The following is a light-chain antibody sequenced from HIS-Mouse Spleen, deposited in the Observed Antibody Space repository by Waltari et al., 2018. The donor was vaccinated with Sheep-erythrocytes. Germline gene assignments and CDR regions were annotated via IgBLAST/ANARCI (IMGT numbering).Light chain of an antibody. CDR2: LNSDGSH. CDR1: SGHSSYA. J-gene: IGLJ2*01. V-gene: IGLV4-69*01. CDR3: QTWGTGIHVV. Sequence: QLVLTQSPSASASLGASVKLTCTLSSGHSSYAIAWHQQQPEKGPRYLMKLNSDGSHSKGDGSPVRVSGSSSGAERYLTISSLQSEDEADYYCQTWGTGIHVVFGGGTKLTVL.